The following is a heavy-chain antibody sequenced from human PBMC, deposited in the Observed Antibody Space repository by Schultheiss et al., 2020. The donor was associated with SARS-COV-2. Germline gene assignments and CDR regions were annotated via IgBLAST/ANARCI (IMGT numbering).Heavy chain of an antibody. CDR3: AKELRWYHDAFDI. CDR1: GFTFSSYG. Sequence: GGSLRLSCVASGFTFSSYGMHWVRQAPGKGLEWVAVISYDGSNKYYADSVKGRFTISRDNSKNTLYLQMNSLRAEDTAVYYCAKELRWYHDAFDIWGQGTMVTVSS. D-gene: IGHD4-23*01. J-gene: IGHJ3*02. V-gene: IGHV3-30*18. CDR2: ISYDGSNK.